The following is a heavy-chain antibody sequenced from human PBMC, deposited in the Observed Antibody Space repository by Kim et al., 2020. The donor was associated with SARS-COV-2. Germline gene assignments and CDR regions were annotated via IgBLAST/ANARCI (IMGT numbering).Heavy chain of an antibody. CDR2: IYYSGTA. Sequence: SETLSLTCTVSGGSISSYYWSWIRQPPGKGLEWIGSIYYSGTANYNPSLKSRVTISVDTSKNQFSLKLSSVTAADTAVYHCARCSSGCDYWGQGTLVTVSS. D-gene: IGHD6-19*01. CDR1: GGSISSYY. J-gene: IGHJ4*02. CDR3: ARCSSGCDY. V-gene: IGHV4-59*08.